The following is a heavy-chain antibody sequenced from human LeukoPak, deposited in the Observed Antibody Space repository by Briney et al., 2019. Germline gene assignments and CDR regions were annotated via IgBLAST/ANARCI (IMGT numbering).Heavy chain of an antibody. J-gene: IGHJ5*02. CDR2: INTGGST. V-gene: IGHV3-66*01. CDR1: GFTVNSNY. D-gene: IGHD3-10*01. CDR3: AREITVIRGVQNWFDP. Sequence: GGSLSLSCAVSGFTVNSNYMSWVRQAAGRGLEWVSVINTGGSTYYADSVRDTLNISRNNSKITLYLQMNSLRAEDTAVYYCAREITVIRGVQNWFDPWGQGTLVTVSS.